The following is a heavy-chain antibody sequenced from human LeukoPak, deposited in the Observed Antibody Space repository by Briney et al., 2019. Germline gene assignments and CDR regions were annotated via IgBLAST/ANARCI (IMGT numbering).Heavy chain of an antibody. CDR3: ARAAYYDYVWGSYRYASPLAY. J-gene: IGHJ4*02. CDR1: GYTFTSYG. CDR2: ISAYNSNT. V-gene: IGHV1-18*01. D-gene: IGHD3-16*02. Sequence: ASVNLSCMASGYTFTSYGISWVRLAPGQGLEWMGLISAYNSNTNYAQTLQGRLTMTTDTSTSTAYMELRSLRSDDTAVYYCARAAYYDYVWGSYRYASPLAYWGQGTLVTVSS.